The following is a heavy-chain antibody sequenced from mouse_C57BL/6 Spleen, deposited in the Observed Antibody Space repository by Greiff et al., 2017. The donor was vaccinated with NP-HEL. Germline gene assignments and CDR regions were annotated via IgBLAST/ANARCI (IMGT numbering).Heavy chain of an antibody. J-gene: IGHJ4*01. CDR2: IDPSDSYT. Sequence: VQLQQSGAELVMPGASVKLSCKASGYTFTSYWMHWVKQRPGQGLEWIGEIDPSDSYTNYNQKFKGKSTLTVDKSSSTAYMQLSSLTSEDSAVYYGARAYYSNSYAMDYWGQGTSVTVSS. D-gene: IGHD2-5*01. V-gene: IGHV1-69*01. CDR1: GYTFTSYW. CDR3: ARAYYSNSYAMDY.